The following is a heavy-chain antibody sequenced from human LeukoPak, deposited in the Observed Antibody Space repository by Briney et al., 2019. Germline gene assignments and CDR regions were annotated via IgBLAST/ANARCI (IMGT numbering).Heavy chain of an antibody. Sequence: SETLSLTCTVSGGSISSGIYYWGWIRQPPGKGLEWIGSIYYSGNAYYNPSLKSRVTISVDTSKNQLSLKLNSVTAADTAVYYCARHVRQQLPPKAFDYWGQGTLVTVSS. CDR2: IYYSGNA. CDR3: ARHVRQQLPPKAFDY. V-gene: IGHV4-39*01. J-gene: IGHJ4*02. CDR1: GGSISSGIYY. D-gene: IGHD6-13*01.